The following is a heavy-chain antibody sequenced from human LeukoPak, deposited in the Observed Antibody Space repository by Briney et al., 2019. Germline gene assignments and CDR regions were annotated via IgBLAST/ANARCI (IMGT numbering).Heavy chain of an antibody. CDR3: ARDEDSTLDY. CDR2: IYYSGST. V-gene: IGHV4-59*12. J-gene: IGHJ4*02. CDR1: GGSISSYY. D-gene: IGHD6-13*01. Sequence: ASETLSLTCTVSGGSISSYYWSWIRQPPGKGLEWIGYIYYSGSTNYNPSLKSRVTTSVDTSKNQFSLKLSSVTAADTAVYYRARDEDSTLDYWGQGTLVTVSS.